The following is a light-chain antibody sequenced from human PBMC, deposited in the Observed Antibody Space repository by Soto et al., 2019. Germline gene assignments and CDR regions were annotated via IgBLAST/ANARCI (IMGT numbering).Light chain of an antibody. CDR3: QHYNSYSSIT. CDR2: DAS. J-gene: IGKJ5*01. Sequence: DIQMTQSPSTLSASVGDRVTITCRASQSISSWLAWYRQKPGKAPKLLIYDASNFESGVPSRFSGSGPGTEFTLTISSLQPDDFATYYCQHYNSYSSITFGQGTRLEIK. CDR1: QSISSW. V-gene: IGKV1-5*01.